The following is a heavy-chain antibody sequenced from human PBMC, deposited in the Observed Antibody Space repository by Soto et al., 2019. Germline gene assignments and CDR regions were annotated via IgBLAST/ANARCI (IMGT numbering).Heavy chain of an antibody. J-gene: IGHJ5*02. CDR3: ARHRVLDYQDNWFDP. CDR2: IYYSGST. CDR1: GGSISISSYY. D-gene: IGHD4-17*01. V-gene: IGHV4-39*01. Sequence: TLSLTCTVSGGSISISSYYWGWIRQPPGKGLEWIGSIYYSGSTYYNPSLKSRVTISVDTSNNQFSLKLSSVTAADTAVYYCARHRVLDYQDNWFDPWGQGTLFTVS.